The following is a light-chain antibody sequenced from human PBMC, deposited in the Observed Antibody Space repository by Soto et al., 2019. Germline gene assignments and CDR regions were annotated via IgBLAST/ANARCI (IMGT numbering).Light chain of an antibody. CDR3: QQYHDWPPWT. Sequence: EIVMTQSPATLSVSPGERATLFCRAGQSVKSNMAWYQQKPGQVPRLLIYGASTRATGIPARFSGSGSGTEFTLTISNLQPEDFAVYHCQQYHDWPPWTFGQGTKVEIK. CDR1: QSVKSN. CDR2: GAS. J-gene: IGKJ1*01. V-gene: IGKV3-15*01.